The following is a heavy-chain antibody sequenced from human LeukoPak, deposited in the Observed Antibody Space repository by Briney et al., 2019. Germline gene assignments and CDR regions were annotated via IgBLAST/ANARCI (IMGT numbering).Heavy chain of an antibody. CDR3: ARHEEESGAARYYFDY. D-gene: IGHD6-13*01. CDR2: IYYSGST. V-gene: IGHV4-38-2*01. Sequence: PSETLSLTCAVSGYSLSSGYYWGWIRQPPGKGLEWIGSIYYSGSTYYNPSLKSRVTISVDTSKNQFSLKLSSVTAADTAVYYCARHEEESGAARYYFDYWGQGTLVTVSS. CDR1: GYSLSSGYY. J-gene: IGHJ4*02.